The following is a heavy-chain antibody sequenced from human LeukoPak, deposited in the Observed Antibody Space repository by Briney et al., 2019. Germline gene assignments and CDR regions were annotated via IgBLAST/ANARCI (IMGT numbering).Heavy chain of an antibody. V-gene: IGHV3-49*04. CDR2: IRSKAYGGTT. J-gene: IGHJ4*02. D-gene: IGHD3-16*02. CDR3: TRDPYYVWGSYRSDY. Sequence: PGRSLRLSCTASGFTFGDYAMSWVRQAPGKGLEGVGFIRSKAYGGTTEYAASVKGRFTISRDDSKSIAYLQMNSLKTEDTAVYYCTRDPYYVWGSYRSDYWGQGTLVTVSS. CDR1: GFTFGDYA.